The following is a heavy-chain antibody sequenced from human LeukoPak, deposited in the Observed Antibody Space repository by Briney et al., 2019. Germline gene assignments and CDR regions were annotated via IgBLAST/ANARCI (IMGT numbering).Heavy chain of an antibody. CDR1: GFTFSSYA. V-gene: IGHV3-23*01. Sequence: PGGSLRLSCAASGFTFSSYAMSWVRQAPGKGLEWVSGISGSGGRTYNADSVKGRFTISRDNSKNTLYLQMNSLRAEDTAVYYCAKEFMLRTVCSSTSCYDIGAFDYWGQGTLVTVSS. J-gene: IGHJ4*02. CDR2: ISGSGGRT. CDR3: AKEFMLRTVCSSTSCYDIGAFDY. D-gene: IGHD2-2*01.